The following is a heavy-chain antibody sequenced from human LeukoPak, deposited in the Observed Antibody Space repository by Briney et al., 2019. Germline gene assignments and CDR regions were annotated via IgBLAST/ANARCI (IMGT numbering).Heavy chain of an antibody. CDR1: GYTFTSYD. V-gene: IGHV1-69*05. Sequence: SVKVSCKASGYTFTSYDISWVRQAPGQGLEWMGGIIPIFGTANYAQKFQGRVTITTDESASTAYMELSSLRSEDTAVYYCARLRSSLLPNHDAFDIWGQGTMVTVSS. J-gene: IGHJ3*02. D-gene: IGHD2-15*01. CDR2: IIPIFGTA. CDR3: ARLRSSLLPNHDAFDI.